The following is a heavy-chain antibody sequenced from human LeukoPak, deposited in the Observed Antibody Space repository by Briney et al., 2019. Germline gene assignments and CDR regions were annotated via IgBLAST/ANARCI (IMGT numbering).Heavy chain of an antibody. CDR2: ISGYNGST. CDR3: ASSSRFDLLLYFVS. D-gene: IGHD3-9*01. Sequence: ASVKVSCKASGYTFTSYGINWVRQAPGQGLEWMGWISGYNGSTIYAENLQGRVTMTTDTSTSTAYIELGSLRSDDTAVFYCASSSRFDLLLYFVSWGQGTLVNVSS. J-gene: IGHJ4*02. V-gene: IGHV1-18*01. CDR1: GYTFTSYG.